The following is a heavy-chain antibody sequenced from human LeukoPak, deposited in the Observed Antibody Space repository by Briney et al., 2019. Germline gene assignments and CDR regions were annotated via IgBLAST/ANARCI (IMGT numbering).Heavy chain of an antibody. J-gene: IGHJ4*02. D-gene: IGHD3-3*01. Sequence: PGGSLRLSCAASGFTFSSYAMSWVRQAPGKGLEWVSAISGSGGSTYYADSVKGRFTISRDNSKNTLYLQMNSLRAEDTAVYYCAKINYDFWSGYVDYWGQGTLVTVSS. CDR1: GFTFSSYA. CDR3: AKINYDFWSGYVDY. CDR2: ISGSGGST. V-gene: IGHV3-23*01.